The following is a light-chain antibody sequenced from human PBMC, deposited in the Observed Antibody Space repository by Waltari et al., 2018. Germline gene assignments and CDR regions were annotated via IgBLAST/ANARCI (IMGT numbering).Light chain of an antibody. V-gene: IGKV3-15*01. CDR2: GSS. CDR1: QSVRNK. CDR3: QQYSNWPPGIT. Sequence: EIVMTQSPATLSVSPGERATLSCRASQSVRNKLAWYQQKPGQAPRLLIYGSSSRATGIPVRFSGSGSGTEFTLTISSLQSEDFAFYYCQQYSNWPPGITFGGGTKVEIK. J-gene: IGKJ4*01.